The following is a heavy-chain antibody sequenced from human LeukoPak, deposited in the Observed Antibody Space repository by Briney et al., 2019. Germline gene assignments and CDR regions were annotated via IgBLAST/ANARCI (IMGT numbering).Heavy chain of an antibody. CDR3: ARDGDGYCSSTNCYVDNWFDP. V-gene: IGHV1-8*01. CDR1: GYTFTSYD. D-gene: IGHD2-2*03. Sequence: GASVKVSCKASGYTFTSYDINWVRQATGQGLEWMGWMNPNSGNTGYAQKFQGRVTMTRSTSISTAYMELRSLRSDDTAVYYCARDGDGYCSSTNCYVDNWFDPWGQGTLVTVSS. J-gene: IGHJ5*02. CDR2: MNPNSGNT.